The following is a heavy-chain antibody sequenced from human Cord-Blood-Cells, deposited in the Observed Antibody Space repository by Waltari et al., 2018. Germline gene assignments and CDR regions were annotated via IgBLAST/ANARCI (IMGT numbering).Heavy chain of an antibody. Sequence: QVQLVESGGGVVQPGRSLGLSCEASEFTFSTYAMHWVRQAPGKGLEWVAVISYNGRNIYYWDSVKGRFTVSRDNSKKMLYLQMNGLRTDDTAVYYCARDYCDRTNCHGMDVWGQGTTVTV. J-gene: IGHJ6*02. V-gene: IGHV3-30*04. CDR2: ISYNGRNI. CDR3: ARDYCDRTNCHGMDV. D-gene: IGHD3-22*01. CDR1: EFTFSTYA.